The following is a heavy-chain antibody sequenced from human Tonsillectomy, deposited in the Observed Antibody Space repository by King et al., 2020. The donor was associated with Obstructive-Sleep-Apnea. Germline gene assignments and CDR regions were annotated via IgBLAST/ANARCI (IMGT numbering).Heavy chain of an antibody. D-gene: IGHD5-24*01. J-gene: IGHJ4*02. CDR3: ARGLESSTMSWPHY. CDR2: INPGGSVTTVS. CDR1: GYIFTTYH. Sequence: QLVQSGAEVKKTGASVKVSCKASGYIFTTYHMHWVRQAPGQGLEWVGVINPGGSVTTVSTYAQKFQGRVSMTRDLSTTTVFMELTSLKSEDTAVYYCARGLESSTMSWPHYWGQGTLVTVSS. V-gene: IGHV1-46*01.